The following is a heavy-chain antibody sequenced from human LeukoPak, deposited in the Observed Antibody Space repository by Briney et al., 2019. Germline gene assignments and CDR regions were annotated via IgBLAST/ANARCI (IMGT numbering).Heavy chain of an antibody. CDR1: GFTFTSSA. J-gene: IGHJ4*02. V-gene: IGHV1-58*02. CDR3: AAVNQADSSGYYYFDY. D-gene: IGHD3-22*01. Sequence: SVKVSCKASGFTFTSSAMQWVRQARGQRLEWIGWIVVGSGNTNYAQKFQERDTITRDMSTSTAYMELSSLRSEDTAVYYCAAVNQADSSGYYYFDYWGQGTLVTVSS. CDR2: IVVGSGNT.